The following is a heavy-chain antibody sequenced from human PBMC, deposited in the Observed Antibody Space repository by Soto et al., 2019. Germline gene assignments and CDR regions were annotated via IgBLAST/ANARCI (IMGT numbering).Heavy chain of an antibody. CDR1: GFTFSDYY. D-gene: IGHD6-13*01. CDR2: ISSSGSTI. V-gene: IGHV3-11*01. J-gene: IGHJ5*02. Sequence: SGGSLRLSCAASGFTFSDYYMSWIRQAPGKGLEWVSYISSSGSTIYYADSVKGRFTISRDNAKNSLYLQMNSLRAEDTAVYYCARDQGSSSVAAAGWGNWFDPWGQGTLVTVSS. CDR3: ARDQGSSSVAAAGWGNWFDP.